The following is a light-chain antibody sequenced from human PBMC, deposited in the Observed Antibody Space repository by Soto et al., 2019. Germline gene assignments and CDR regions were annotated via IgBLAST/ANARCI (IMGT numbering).Light chain of an antibody. J-gene: IGKJ1*01. V-gene: IGKV3-15*01. Sequence: EIVMTQSPATLSVSPGERATLSCRASQSVSSHLAWYQQKPGQAPRLLLYGASTRATGLPARCSGSGSGTQFTRTISSLQSEECAFYNRQQYKSWPRSFGQWTKWEI. CDR3: QQYKSWPRS. CDR1: QSVSSH. CDR2: GAS.